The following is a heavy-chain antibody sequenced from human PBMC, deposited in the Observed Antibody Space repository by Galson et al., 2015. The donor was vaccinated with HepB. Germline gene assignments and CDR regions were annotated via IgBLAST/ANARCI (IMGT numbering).Heavy chain of an antibody. J-gene: IGHJ4*02. Sequence: SETLSLTCTVSGGSISSSSYYWGWIRQPPGKGLEWIGSIYYSGSTYYNPSLKSRVTISVDTSKNQFSLKLSSVTAADTAVYYCARDRDGGYDILTGYYSLPSSDSDYWGQGTLVTVSS. CDR3: ARDRDGGYDILTGYYSLPSSDSDY. CDR2: IYYSGST. D-gene: IGHD3-9*01. CDR1: GGSISSSSYY. V-gene: IGHV4-39*07.